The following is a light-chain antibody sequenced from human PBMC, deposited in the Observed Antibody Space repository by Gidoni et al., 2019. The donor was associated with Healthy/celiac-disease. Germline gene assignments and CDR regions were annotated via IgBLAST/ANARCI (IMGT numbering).Light chain of an antibody. Sequence: EIVMTPSPATLSVSPGGSATLSCRASRSVSSNLAWYQQKPDQVPRLIIYGASSRATGIAARFSGSGSGTQFTLTRSSLQSEDFAFYYCQQYNNWPRTFGQXTKVEIK. CDR1: RSVSSN. CDR3: QQYNNWPRT. V-gene: IGKV3-15*01. CDR2: GAS. J-gene: IGKJ1*01.